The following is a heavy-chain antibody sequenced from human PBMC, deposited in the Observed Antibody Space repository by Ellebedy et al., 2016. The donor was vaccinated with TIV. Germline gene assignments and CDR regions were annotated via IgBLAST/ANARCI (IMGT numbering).Heavy chain of an antibody. CDR3: AKDRARRLPAFEFDP. J-gene: IGHJ5*02. CDR1: GFTFSSYA. Sequence: GGSLRLXXAASGFTFSSYAMSWVRQAPGKGLEWVSAISGSGGSTYYADSVKGRFTISRDNSKNTLYLQMNSLRAEDTAVYYCAKDRARRLPAFEFDPWGQGTLVTVSS. CDR2: ISGSGGST. D-gene: IGHD6-6*01. V-gene: IGHV3-23*01.